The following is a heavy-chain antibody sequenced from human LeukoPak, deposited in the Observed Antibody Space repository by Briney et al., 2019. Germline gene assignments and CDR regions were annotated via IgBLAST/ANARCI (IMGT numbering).Heavy chain of an antibody. D-gene: IGHD2-15*01. CDR3: AKEREDIVVVVVPSPSDY. V-gene: IGHV3-21*04. CDR1: GFTFSTYS. J-gene: IGHJ4*02. Sequence: GGSLRLSCAASGFTFSTYSMNWVRQAPGKGLEWVSSISSSSSYIYYADSVKGRFTISRDNSKNTLYLQMNSLRAEDTAVYYCAKEREDIVVVVVPSPSDYWGQGTLVTVSS. CDR2: ISSSSSYI.